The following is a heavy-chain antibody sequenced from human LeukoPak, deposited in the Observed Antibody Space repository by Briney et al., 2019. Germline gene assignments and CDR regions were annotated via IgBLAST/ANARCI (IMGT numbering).Heavy chain of an antibody. CDR2: ICSSGGGI. CDR1: GFTFSTYT. V-gene: IGHV3-23*01. D-gene: IGHD7-27*01. J-gene: IGHJ4*02. CDR3: AIDPNWGTHS. Sequence: GGSLRLSCAASGFTFSTYTMYWVRHPPGKRLEWVSIICSSGGGIHYADSVKGRFTISRDNSKNALYLQMNSLRVEDTAVYYCAIDPNWGTHSWGQGVLVTVSS.